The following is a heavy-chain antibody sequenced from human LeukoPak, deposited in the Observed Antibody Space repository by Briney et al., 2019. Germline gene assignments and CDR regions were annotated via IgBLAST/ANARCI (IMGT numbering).Heavy chain of an antibody. CDR2: ISLDGSNK. Sequence: GGSLRLSCAASGFTFSSYGMHWVRQAPGKGLEWVALISLDGSNKNYADSVKGRFTISRDNSKNTLYLQMNSLRAEDTAVYYCAKLFSGYAFDHWGQGTLVTVSS. CDR3: AKLFSGYAFDH. D-gene: IGHD5-12*01. V-gene: IGHV3-30*18. CDR1: GFTFSSYG. J-gene: IGHJ4*02.